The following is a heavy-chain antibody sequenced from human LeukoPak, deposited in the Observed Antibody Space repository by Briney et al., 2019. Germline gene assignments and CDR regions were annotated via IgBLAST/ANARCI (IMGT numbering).Heavy chain of an antibody. V-gene: IGHV1-2*06. D-gene: IGHD2-2*01. CDR1: GYTFTGYY. CDR2: INPNSGGT. Sequence: GASVKVSCKASGYTFTGYYMHWVRQAPGQGLEWMGRINPNSGGTNYAQKFQGRVTMTRDTSTSTAYMELRSLRSDDTAVYYCARSPHLELRYCSSTSCYPPHNDYWGQGTLVTVSS. J-gene: IGHJ4*02. CDR3: ARSPHLELRYCSSTSCYPPHNDY.